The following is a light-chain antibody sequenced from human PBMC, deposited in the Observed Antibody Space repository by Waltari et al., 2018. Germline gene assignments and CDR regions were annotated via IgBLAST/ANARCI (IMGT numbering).Light chain of an antibody. CDR1: QSVRRA. J-gene: IGKJ1*01. CDR2: GPA. V-gene: IGKV3-20*01. Sequence: DIVLTQSPGTLSLSLGERATGSGRASQSVRRALAWYQRNPGQAPRLRIYGPATRATGIPDRFGGSGSGTDFSLTISRLGPDDFAVYYCQHYLRLPVTFGQGTTVEI. CDR3: QHYLRLPVT.